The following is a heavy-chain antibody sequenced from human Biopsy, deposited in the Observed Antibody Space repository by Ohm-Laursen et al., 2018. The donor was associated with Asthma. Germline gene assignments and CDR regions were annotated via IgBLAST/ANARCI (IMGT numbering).Heavy chain of an antibody. J-gene: IGHJ6*02. CDR1: GFTFGDSW. CDR3: ARDLRSDNWNPWGMDV. V-gene: IGHV3-30*03. D-gene: IGHD1-20*01. CDR2: ISYDGTNK. Sequence: SLRLSCAASGFTFGDSWMSWVRQAPGKGLEWVAVISYDGTNKDYADSVKGRFTFSRDNSQNTLSLEMNSLRVEDTAVYYCARDLRSDNWNPWGMDVWGLGTTVTVAS.